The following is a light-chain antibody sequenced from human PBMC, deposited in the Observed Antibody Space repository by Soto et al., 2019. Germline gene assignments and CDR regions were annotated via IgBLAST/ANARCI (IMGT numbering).Light chain of an antibody. Sequence: LARFRGTLGSWSRSKASMCGGAGQTVSSRCLAWYQQKPGQAPRLLIYGALSRATGIPDTFSLSRSSTHMTLTPIRLEPQAFAVDNCQQYATSSLSFGGGTKVDIK. CDR1: QTVSSRC. CDR2: GAL. V-gene: IGKV3-20*01. CDR3: QQYATSSLS. J-gene: IGKJ4*01.